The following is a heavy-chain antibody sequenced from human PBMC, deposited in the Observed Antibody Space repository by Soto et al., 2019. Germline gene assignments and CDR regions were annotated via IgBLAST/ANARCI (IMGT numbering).Heavy chain of an antibody. CDR1: GGTFSDSV. V-gene: IGHV1-69*13. CDR2: IVPIFGKA. J-gene: IGHJ4*02. CDR3: ARGRDGSNYYFDY. D-gene: IGHD3-10*01. Sequence: SVKVSCKASGGTFSDSVTSWVRQAPGQGLEWMGGIVPIFGKANLAEKFQDRVTITADESTSIAYMKLSSLRSEDTAVYYCARGRDGSNYYFDYWGQGTLVTVSS.